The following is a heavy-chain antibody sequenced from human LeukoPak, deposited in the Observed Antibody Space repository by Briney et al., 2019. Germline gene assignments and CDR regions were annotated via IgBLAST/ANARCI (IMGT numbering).Heavy chain of an antibody. CDR1: GFTFSSYW. V-gene: IGHV3-74*01. D-gene: IGHD3-3*02. CDR2: VNTDGSDT. J-gene: IGHJ4*02. Sequence: GGSLRLSCAASGFTFSSYWMHWVRQAPGKGLVWVSRVNTDGSDTDYADSVKGRFTISRDNAKNTLYLQMNSLRAEDTAVYYCARGKLAVQDYWGQGTLVTVSS. CDR3: ARGKLAVQDY.